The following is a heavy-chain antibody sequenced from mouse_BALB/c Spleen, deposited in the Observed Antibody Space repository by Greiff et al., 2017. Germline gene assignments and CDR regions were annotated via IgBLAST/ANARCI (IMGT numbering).Heavy chain of an antibody. CDR3: ARHGDDGYFAY. CDR2: ISDGGST. V-gene: IGHV5-4*02. J-gene: IGHJ3*01. Sequence: EVKLVESGGGLVKPGGSLKLSCAASGFTFSDYYMYWVRQTPEKRLEWVATISDGGSTYYPDTVKGRFTISRDNAKNTLYLQMSSLKSEDTAMYYCARHGDDGYFAYWGQGTLVTVSA. CDR1: GFTFSDYY. D-gene: IGHD2-3*01.